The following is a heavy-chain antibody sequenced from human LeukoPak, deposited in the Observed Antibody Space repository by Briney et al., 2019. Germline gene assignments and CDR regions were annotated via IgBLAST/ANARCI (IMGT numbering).Heavy chain of an antibody. Sequence: GGSLRLSCAASGFTFSSYWMSWVRQAPGKGLEWVANINLDGTEEHYVDSSLKGRFTISRDNAKNSLYLQMTSLRVEDTAVYYCASGRHDFLHWGQGTLVTVSS. D-gene: IGHD3/OR15-3a*01. CDR3: ASGRHDFLH. CDR1: GFTFSSYW. V-gene: IGHV3-7*01. CDR2: INLDGTEE. J-gene: IGHJ4*02.